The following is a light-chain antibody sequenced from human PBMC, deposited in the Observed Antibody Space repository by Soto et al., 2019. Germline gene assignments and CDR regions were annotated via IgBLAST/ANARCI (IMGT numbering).Light chain of an antibody. Sequence: EIVLTQSPGTLSLSPGDRATLSCRASQTISSTYLAWYQQKPGQAPRLLIYATSTRATGIPGRFSGSGSGTDFTLTISRLEPEDFVVYYCQQYGSSPNTFGQRTKVDIK. CDR1: QTISSTY. J-gene: IGKJ1*01. CDR2: ATS. CDR3: QQYGSSPNT. V-gene: IGKV3-20*01.